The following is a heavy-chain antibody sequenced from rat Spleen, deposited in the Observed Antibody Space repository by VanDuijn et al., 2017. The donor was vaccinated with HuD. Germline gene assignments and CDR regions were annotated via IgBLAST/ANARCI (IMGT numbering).Heavy chain of an antibody. J-gene: IGHJ2*01. Sequence: EVQLVESGGGLVQPGRSLKLSCAASGFTFSNSYMAWVRQAPKKGLEWVATISTSGSRTYYPDSVKGRFTISRDNAKSSLYLQMNSLKSEDTATYYCARHELPGNLDYWGQGVMVTVSS. D-gene: IGHD1-4*01. CDR1: GFTFSNSY. CDR3: ARHELPGNLDY. CDR2: ISTSGSRT. V-gene: IGHV5-25*01.